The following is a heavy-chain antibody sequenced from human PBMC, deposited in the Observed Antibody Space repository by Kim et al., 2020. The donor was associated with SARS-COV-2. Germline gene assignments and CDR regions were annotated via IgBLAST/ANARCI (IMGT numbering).Heavy chain of an antibody. V-gene: IGHV3-23*01. Sequence: GGSLRLSCAASGFTFSSYAMSWVRQAPGKGLEWVSAISGSGGSTYYADSAKGRFTISRDNSKNTLYLQMNSLRAEDTAVYYCAKVSDILTGNYYFDYWGQGTLVTVSS. J-gene: IGHJ4*02. CDR3: AKVSDILTGNYYFDY. CDR2: ISGSGGST. D-gene: IGHD3-9*01. CDR1: GFTFSSYA.